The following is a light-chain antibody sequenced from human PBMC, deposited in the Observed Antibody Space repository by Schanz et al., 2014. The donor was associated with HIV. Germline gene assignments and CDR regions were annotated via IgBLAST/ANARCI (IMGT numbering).Light chain of an antibody. V-gene: IGKV3-20*01. CDR2: GAS. CDR1: QNVRSNY. J-gene: IGKJ1*01. CDR3: QHHATSSRT. Sequence: DIVLTQSPGTLSLSPGERATLSCRASQNVRSNYLAWYQQKPGQAPRLLIYGASIRATGVPDRFSGSGSGTDFTLIISRLEPEDFAVYYCQHHATSSRTFGQGTRVEIK.